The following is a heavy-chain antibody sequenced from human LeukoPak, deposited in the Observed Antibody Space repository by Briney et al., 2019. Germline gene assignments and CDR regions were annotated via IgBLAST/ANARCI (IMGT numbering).Heavy chain of an antibody. CDR1: GFTFNNYA. V-gene: IGHV3-53*01. D-gene: IGHD2-8*02. CDR3: ARFYCTGDSDSCYAMDV. J-gene: IGHJ6*02. Sequence: GGSLRLSCAASGFTFNNYAMSWVRQAPGKGLEWVSVISRGGDTYYAESVRGRFTISRDNSKNTLYLQMNNLRVEDTAVYYCARFYCTGDSDSCYAMDVWGQGTTVTVSS. CDR2: ISRGGDT.